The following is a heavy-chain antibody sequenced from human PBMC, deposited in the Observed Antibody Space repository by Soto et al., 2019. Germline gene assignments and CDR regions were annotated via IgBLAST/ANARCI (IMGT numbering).Heavy chain of an antibody. J-gene: IGHJ4*02. CDR3: SRDRTSSGWPSPRDY. CDR1: GGSFSGYY. D-gene: IGHD6-19*01. Sequence: QVQIQQWGAGLLKPSETLSLTCAVYGGSFSGYYWSWIRQPPGKGLEWIGEINHSGSIKYNPSLESRITISVDTSKSQWALKLRSVTAADRAVYYGSRDRTSSGWPSPRDYWGPGTLVTVSS. CDR2: INHSGSI. V-gene: IGHV4-34*01.